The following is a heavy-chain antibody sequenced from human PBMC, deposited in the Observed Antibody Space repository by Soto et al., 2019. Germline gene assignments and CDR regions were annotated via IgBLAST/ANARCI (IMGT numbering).Heavy chain of an antibody. CDR3: AKDRGSSGWYKGISYYYYGMDV. Sequence: PGGSLRLSCAASGFTFSSYGMHWVRRAPGKGLEWVAVISYDGSNKYYADSVKGRFTISRDNSKNTLYLQMNSLRAEDTAVYYCAKDRGSSGWYKGISYYYYGMDVWGQGTTVTVSS. J-gene: IGHJ6*02. V-gene: IGHV3-30*18. CDR1: GFTFSSYG. D-gene: IGHD6-19*01. CDR2: ISYDGSNK.